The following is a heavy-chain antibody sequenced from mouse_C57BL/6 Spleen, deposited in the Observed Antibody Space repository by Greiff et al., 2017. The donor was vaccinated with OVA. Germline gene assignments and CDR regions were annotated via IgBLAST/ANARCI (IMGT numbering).Heavy chain of an antibody. CDR3: ARGGTVGNYCDY. CDR2: IYPGDGDT. CDR1: GYAFSSYW. Sequence: QVQLQQSGAELVKPGASVKISCKASGYAFSSYWMNWVKQRPGKGLEWIGQIYPGDGDTNYNGKFKGKATLTADKSSSTAYMQLSSLTSEDSAVYFCARGGTVGNYCDYWGQGTSLTVSS. V-gene: IGHV1-80*01. D-gene: IGHD1-1*01. J-gene: IGHJ2*02.